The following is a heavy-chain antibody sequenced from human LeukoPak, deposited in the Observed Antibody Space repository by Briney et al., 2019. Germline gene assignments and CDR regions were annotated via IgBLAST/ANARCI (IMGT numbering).Heavy chain of an antibody. V-gene: IGHV4-38-2*02. D-gene: IGHD7-27*01. CDR3: AKTAKTGDGSD. CDR2: IYESGLT. CDR1: GYSISSGYY. J-gene: IGHJ4*02. Sequence: PSETLSLTCTVSGYSISSGYYWGWIRQPPGQGLQWIGIIYESGLTYYNPSLKSRVTISVDTSKNQFSLKLSSVTADDTAVYYCAKTAKTGDGSDWGQGTLVTVSS.